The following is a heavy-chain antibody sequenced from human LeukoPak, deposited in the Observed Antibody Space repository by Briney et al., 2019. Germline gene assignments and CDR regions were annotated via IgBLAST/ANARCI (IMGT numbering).Heavy chain of an antibody. CDR2: ITGSSGGT. CDR1: GFTFSNYA. D-gene: IGHD3-9*01. Sequence: GGSLRLSCAASGFTFSNYAMSWVRQAPGKGLEWVSAITGSSGGTYYADSVKGQFTIPRDNSKNTLYLQMNSLRAEDTAVYYCAKWGDYDVLTGYYVSDYWGQGTLVTVSS. V-gene: IGHV3-23*01. CDR3: AKWGDYDVLTGYYVSDY. J-gene: IGHJ4*02.